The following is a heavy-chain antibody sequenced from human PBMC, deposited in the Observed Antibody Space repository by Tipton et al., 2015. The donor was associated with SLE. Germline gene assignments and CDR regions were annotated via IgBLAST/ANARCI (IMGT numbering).Heavy chain of an antibody. Sequence: SLRLSCTASGFTFGDYAMSWVRQAPGKGLEWVGLIRNKAYRGTTEYAASVKGRFTMSRDDSKNIAYLQMSSLKIEDTGVYYCTGDAYGHDYWGQGTLVTVSS. V-gene: IGHV3-49*04. J-gene: IGHJ4*02. D-gene: IGHD3-10*01. CDR2: IRNKAYRGTT. CDR3: TGDAYGHDY. CDR1: GFTFGDYA.